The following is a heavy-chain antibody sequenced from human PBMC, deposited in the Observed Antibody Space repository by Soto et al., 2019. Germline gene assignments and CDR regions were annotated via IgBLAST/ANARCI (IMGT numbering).Heavy chain of an antibody. CDR2: ISSSGSTI. CDR3: ASSTYDTLTGLYDNYFDY. V-gene: IGHV3-48*03. D-gene: IGHD3-9*01. Sequence: GGSLRLSCAASGFTFSSYEMNWVRQAPGKGLEWVSYISSSGSTIYYADSVKGRFTISRDNAKNSLYLQMNSLRAEDTAVYYCASSTYDTLTGLYDNYFDYWGQGTLVTVSS. J-gene: IGHJ4*02. CDR1: GFTFSSYE.